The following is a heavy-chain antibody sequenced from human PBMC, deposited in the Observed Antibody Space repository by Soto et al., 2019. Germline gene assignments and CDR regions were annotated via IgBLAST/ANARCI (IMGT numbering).Heavy chain of an antibody. D-gene: IGHD6-13*01. CDR2: ISGSGDST. V-gene: IGHV3-23*01. CDR3: AKDRDGAAAGPTKFYGMDV. Sequence: GGSLRLSCAASGFTFSGYAMSWVRQAPGKGLEWVSVISGSGDSTYYADSVRGRFTISRDNSKNTLYLQMNSLRAEDTAVYYCAKDRDGAAAGPTKFYGMDVWGQGTTVTVS. J-gene: IGHJ6*02. CDR1: GFTFSGYA.